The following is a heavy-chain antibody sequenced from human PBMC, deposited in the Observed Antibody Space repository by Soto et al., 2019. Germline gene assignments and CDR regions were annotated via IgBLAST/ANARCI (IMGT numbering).Heavy chain of an antibody. V-gene: IGHV4-34*01. D-gene: IGHD3-16*01. Sequence: QVQLQQWGAGLLKPSETLSLTCAVYGGSFSGYYWSWIRQPPGKGLEWIGEINHSGSTNYNPSLKSRVTISVDTSKNQFSLKLSSVTAADTAVYYCARAPGTRYGFVYYVFDPWGQGTLVTVSS. J-gene: IGHJ5*02. CDR1: GGSFSGYY. CDR3: ARAPGTRYGFVYYVFDP. CDR2: INHSGST.